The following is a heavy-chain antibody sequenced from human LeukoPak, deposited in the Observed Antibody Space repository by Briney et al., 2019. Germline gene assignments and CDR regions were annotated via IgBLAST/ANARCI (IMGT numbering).Heavy chain of an antibody. CDR3: ARENYQGAFDI. CDR1: NNFIRNDYY. D-gene: IGHD1-7*01. J-gene: IGHJ3*02. Sequence: SETLSLTCAVSNNFIRNDYYWGWIRQPPGKGLEWIGSIYHSGSTYYNPSLKSRLTISLDTSKSHFSLNLSSVTAADTAVYYCARENYQGAFDIWGQGKMVTVSS. V-gene: IGHV4-38-2*01. CDR2: IYHSGST.